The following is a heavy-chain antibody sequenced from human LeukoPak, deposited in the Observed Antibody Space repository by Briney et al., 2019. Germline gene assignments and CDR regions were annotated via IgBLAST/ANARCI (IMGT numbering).Heavy chain of an antibody. CDR3: ATLVDY. V-gene: IGHV1-2*02. J-gene: IGHJ4*02. D-gene: IGHD2-21*01. CDR2: INHNSGGT. Sequence: ASVKVSCEASGYTFTGYYMHWVRQAPGEGREWMGWINHNSGGTNYAQKFQGRVAMTRETEISTAYMELSRLRSYDTALYYCATLVDYWGQGTLVTVSS. CDR1: GYTFTGYY.